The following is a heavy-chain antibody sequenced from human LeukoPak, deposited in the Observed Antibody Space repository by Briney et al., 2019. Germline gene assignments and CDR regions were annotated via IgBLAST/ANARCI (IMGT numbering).Heavy chain of an antibody. D-gene: IGHD5-18*01. CDR3: ARQGNTAMGYYYYMDV. CDR1: GASISSGDW. J-gene: IGHJ6*03. V-gene: IGHV4-4*02. CDR2: IHHSGTS. Sequence: SETLSLTCAVSGASISSGDWWSWVRQPPGKGLEWIEEIHHSGTSIYNPSLTSRVTISVDKSKKQFSLKLSSVTAADTAVYYCARQGNTAMGYYYYMDVWGKGTTVTVSS.